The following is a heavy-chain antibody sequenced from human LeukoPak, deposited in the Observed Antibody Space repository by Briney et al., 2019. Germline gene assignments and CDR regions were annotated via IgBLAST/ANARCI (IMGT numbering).Heavy chain of an antibody. D-gene: IGHD4-23*01. CDR2: ISPGGSEK. V-gene: IGHV3-7*01. CDR1: GFTFNRHW. CDR3: ARDVNGGSFDY. Sequence: GGSLRLSCAASGFTFNRHWMTWVRQAPERGLEWVANISPGGSEKNYVDSVRGRFTISRDNAKNSLFLQMNSLRVEDTAVYYCARDVNGGSFDYWGQGTLVTVSS. J-gene: IGHJ4*02.